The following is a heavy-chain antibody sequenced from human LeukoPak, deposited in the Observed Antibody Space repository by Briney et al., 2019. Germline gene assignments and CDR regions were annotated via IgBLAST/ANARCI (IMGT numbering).Heavy chain of an antibody. Sequence: GRSLRLSCAASGFTFSSYATHWVRQTPGNGLEWVAVISYDGSNKYHADSVKGRFTISRDNSKNTLYLQMNSLRAEDTAVYYCARDRRDYDFWSGSIDYWGQGTLVTVSS. V-gene: IGHV3-30-3*01. CDR3: ARDRRDYDFWSGSIDY. CDR1: GFTFSSYA. J-gene: IGHJ4*02. D-gene: IGHD3-3*01. CDR2: ISYDGSNK.